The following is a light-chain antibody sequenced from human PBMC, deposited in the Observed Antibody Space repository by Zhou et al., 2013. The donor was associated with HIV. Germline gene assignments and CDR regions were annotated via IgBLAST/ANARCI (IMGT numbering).Light chain of an antibody. Sequence: VLTQSPGTLSLSPGERATLSCRASQSLNSAYLAWFQQRPGQAPRLLIYAASSRATGIPDRFSGSGSGTDFTLTVSRLEPEDFVVYYCQQYNTWPLTFGGGTQVEIE. CDR3: QQYNTWPLT. V-gene: IGKV3-20*01. CDR1: QSLNSAY. CDR2: AAS. J-gene: IGKJ4*01.